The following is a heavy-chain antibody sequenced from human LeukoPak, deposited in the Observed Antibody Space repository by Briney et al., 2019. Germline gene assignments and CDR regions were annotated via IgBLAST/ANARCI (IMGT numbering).Heavy chain of an antibody. CDR3: ARDIVVVPAGDAFDI. CDR2: INQDGSEK. Sequence: GGSLRLSCAASGFTFSTSWMSWVRQAPGKGLEWVADINQDGSEKYYVDPVKGRFTISRDNAKNSLFLQMNSLRAEDTALYYCARDIVVVPAGDAFDIWGQGTMVTVSS. CDR1: GFTFSTSW. D-gene: IGHD2-2*01. J-gene: IGHJ3*02. V-gene: IGHV3-7*03.